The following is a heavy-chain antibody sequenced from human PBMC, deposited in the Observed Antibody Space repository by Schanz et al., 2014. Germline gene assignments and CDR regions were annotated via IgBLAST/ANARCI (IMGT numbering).Heavy chain of an antibody. D-gene: IGHD2-8*01. CDR1: GFMFEDYD. V-gene: IGHV3-66*01. J-gene: IGHJ4*02. Sequence: EEQLVESGGGLVQPGRSLRLSCAASGFMFEDYDMHWVRQAPGKGLEWVSGIYGGGITYYADSVKGRFNISRDSSRNTLYLQMNSLRAEDTAVYYCASLYDREYFDYWGQGTLVTVSS. CDR3: ASLYDREYFDY. CDR2: IYGGGIT.